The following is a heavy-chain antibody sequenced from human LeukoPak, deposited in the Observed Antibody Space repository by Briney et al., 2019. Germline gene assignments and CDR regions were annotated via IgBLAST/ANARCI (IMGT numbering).Heavy chain of an antibody. CDR2: TYYRSRRYN. J-gene: IGHJ5*02. CDR1: GDSGNSAA. D-gene: IGHD6-13*01. CDR3: AREGGSSSWLDWFDP. Sequence: SQTLSLTCAISGDSGNSAAWNWIRQSPSRGLEWLGRTYYRSRRYNGYAVSVKSRITIFPDTSKNQFSLQLNSVTPEDTAVYYCAREGGSSSWLDWFDPWGQGTLVTVSS. V-gene: IGHV6-1*01.